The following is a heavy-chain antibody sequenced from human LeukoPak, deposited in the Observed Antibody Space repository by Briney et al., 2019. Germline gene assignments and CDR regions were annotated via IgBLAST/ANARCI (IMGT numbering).Heavy chain of an antibody. D-gene: IGHD1-14*01. CDR1: GFSFSNYG. Sequence: GGSLRLSCGASGFSFSNYGMLWVRQAPGKGLEWVAFIRYDGNNKLYADSMKGRFTISRDNSKNTLYLHINSLRAEDTAVYYCVKDNPLAYWGQGTLVTVSS. CDR3: VKDNPLAY. CDR2: IRYDGNNK. J-gene: IGHJ4*02. V-gene: IGHV3-30*02.